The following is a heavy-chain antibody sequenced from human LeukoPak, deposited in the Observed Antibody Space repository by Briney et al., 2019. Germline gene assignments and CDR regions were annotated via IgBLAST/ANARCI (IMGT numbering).Heavy chain of an antibody. Sequence: ASVKVSCKASGYTFTTYAMHWVRQAPGQRLEWMGCVNAGTGNTKYSQKFQGRVTITRDTSASTAYMELSSLRSEDTAVYYCARAGVYSGVTYWGQGTLVTVSS. CDR2: VNAGTGNT. CDR3: ARAGVYSGVTY. V-gene: IGHV1-3*01. J-gene: IGHJ4*02. D-gene: IGHD5-12*01. CDR1: GYTFTTYA.